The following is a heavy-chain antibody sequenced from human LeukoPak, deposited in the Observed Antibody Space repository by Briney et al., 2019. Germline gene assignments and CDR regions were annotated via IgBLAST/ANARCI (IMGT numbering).Heavy chain of an antibody. V-gene: IGHV4-59*12. D-gene: IGHD3-22*01. CDR1: GDSISSYY. Sequence: SETLSLTCTVSGDSISSYYWSWIRQPPGKGLEWIGYIYDSGSTNYNPSLKSRVTISVDTSKNQFSLKLSSVTAADTAVYYCARGRGHYYDSSGPYWGQGTLVTVSS. CDR2: IYDSGST. J-gene: IGHJ4*02. CDR3: ARGRGHYYDSSGPY.